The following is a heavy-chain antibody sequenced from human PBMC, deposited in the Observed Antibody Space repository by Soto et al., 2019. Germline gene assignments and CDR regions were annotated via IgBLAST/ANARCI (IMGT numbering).Heavy chain of an antibody. Sequence: GESLKISCKGSGYSFTSYWIGWVGQMPGKGLEWMGIIYPGDSDTRYSPSFQGQVTISADKSISTAYLQWSSLKASDTAMYYCARLIGYCSSTSCYTSHYYYYGMDVWGQGTTVTVSS. J-gene: IGHJ6*02. CDR2: IYPGDSDT. D-gene: IGHD2-2*02. CDR1: GYSFTSYW. V-gene: IGHV5-51*01. CDR3: ARLIGYCSSTSCYTSHYYYYGMDV.